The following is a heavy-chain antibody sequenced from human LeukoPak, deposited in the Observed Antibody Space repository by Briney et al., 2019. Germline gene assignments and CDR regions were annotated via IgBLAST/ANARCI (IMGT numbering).Heavy chain of an antibody. CDR2: INAGNGNT. J-gene: IGHJ3*02. CDR3: ARTTRSWYEDNDAFDI. D-gene: IGHD6-13*01. CDR1: AYTFTIYT. Sequence: ASVKVSCKASAYTFTIYTIHWVRQAPGQRLEWMGWINAGNGNTRYSQNFQGRVTITRDTFATTAYMELSSLRSEDTAVYYCARTTRSWYEDNDAFDIWGQGTTVTVSS. V-gene: IGHV1-3*01.